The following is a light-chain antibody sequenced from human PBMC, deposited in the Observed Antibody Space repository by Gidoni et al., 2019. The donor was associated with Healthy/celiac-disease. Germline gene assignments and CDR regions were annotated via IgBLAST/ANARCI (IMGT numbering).Light chain of an antibody. CDR2: GNS. CDR3: QSYDSSLSGSVV. J-gene: IGLJ2*01. V-gene: IGLV1-40*01. Sequence: QSVLPQPPSVSGAPGQRVTISCTASSSNIGAGYAVHWYQQLPGTAPKLLIYGNSNRPSGVPDRFSGSKSGTSASLAITGLQAEDEADYYCQSYDSSLSGSVVFGGGTKLTVL. CDR1: SSNIGAGYA.